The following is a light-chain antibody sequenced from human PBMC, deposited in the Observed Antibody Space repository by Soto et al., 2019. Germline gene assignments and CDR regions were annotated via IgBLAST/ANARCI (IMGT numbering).Light chain of an antibody. J-gene: IGKJ2*01. CDR2: GAS. CDR3: QQYGSSPYT. V-gene: IGKV3-20*01. CDR1: QSVSSSY. Sequence: EIVLTQSPGTLSLSPGERATLSCRASQSVSSSYLAWYQQKPGQAPRLLIYGASSRATGIPDRFSGSGSGTDCPLTISRLEPEDVAVYYCQQYGSSPYTFGQGTKLEIK.